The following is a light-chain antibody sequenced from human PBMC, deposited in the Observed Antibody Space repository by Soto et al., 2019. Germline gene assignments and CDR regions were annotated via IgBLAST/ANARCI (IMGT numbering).Light chain of an antibody. V-gene: IGKV3-20*01. CDR1: QSVSSY. Sequence: EIVLTQSPATLSLSPGERATLSCRASQSVSSYLAWYQQKPGQAPGLLIYGASSRATGIPDRFSGSGSGTDFTLSISRLEPEDFAVYYCQQYGSSPWTFGQGTKVDIK. J-gene: IGKJ1*01. CDR2: GAS. CDR3: QQYGSSPWT.